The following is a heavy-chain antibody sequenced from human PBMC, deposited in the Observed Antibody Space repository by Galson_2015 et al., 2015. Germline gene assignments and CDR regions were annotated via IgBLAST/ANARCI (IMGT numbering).Heavy chain of an antibody. CDR2: LFPHDGQ. V-gene: IGHV2-26*01. J-gene: IGHJ4*02. CDR3: ARTGGFSHLGFYS. Sequence: PALVKPTQPLTLTCTVSGFSLSNVRMGVSWIRQPPGKALEWLAHLFPHDGQTYSASLKNRLTISHATSQSQRILTMTNMDPADTATFYGARTGGFSHLGFYSWGQGIPVT. CDR1: GFSLSNVRMG. D-gene: IGHD4-23*01.